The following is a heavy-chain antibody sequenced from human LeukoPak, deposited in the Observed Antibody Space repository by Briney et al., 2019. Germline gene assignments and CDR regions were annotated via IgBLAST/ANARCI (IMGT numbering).Heavy chain of an antibody. Sequence: TGGSLRLSCAASGFSFTSYGMHWVRQAPGKGLEWAAFIQHDGSNKYYGDSVKGRFTISRDNSKNTLYLQVNSLRTEDTAVYYCVKELYMDVWGKGTTVTVSS. CDR1: GFSFTSYG. CDR3: VKELYMDV. J-gene: IGHJ6*03. V-gene: IGHV3-30*02. CDR2: IQHDGSNK.